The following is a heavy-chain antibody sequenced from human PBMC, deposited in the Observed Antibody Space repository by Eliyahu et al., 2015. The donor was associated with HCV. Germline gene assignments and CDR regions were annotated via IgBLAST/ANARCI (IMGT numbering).Heavy chain of an antibody. CDR2: INWNGGST. CDR1: GFTFXDYG. V-gene: IGHV3-20*04. J-gene: IGHJ4*02. CDR3: ARDPFYGSGSMATLDLPFDY. D-gene: IGHD3-10*01. Sequence: EVQLVESGGGVVRPGGSLRLSCAASGFTFXDYGMSWVRQAPGKGLEWVSGINWNGGSTGYADSVKGRFTISRDNAKNSLYLQMNSLRAEDTALYYCARDPFYGSGSMATLDLPFDYWGQGTLVTVSS.